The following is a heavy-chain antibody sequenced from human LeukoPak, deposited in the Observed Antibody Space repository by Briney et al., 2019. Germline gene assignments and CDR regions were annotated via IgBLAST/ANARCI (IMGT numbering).Heavy chain of an antibody. J-gene: IGHJ5*02. CDR3: ARAFS. V-gene: IGHV3-7*01. Sequence: SGGSLRLSCAASGFTFSSQWMSWVRQAPGKGLEWVANIKGDGSEKSYVDSVKGRFTISRDNAKNSLYLQMNSLRAEDTAVYYCARAFSWGQGTLVTVSS. D-gene: IGHD3-16*01. CDR2: IKGDGSEK. CDR1: GFTFSSQW.